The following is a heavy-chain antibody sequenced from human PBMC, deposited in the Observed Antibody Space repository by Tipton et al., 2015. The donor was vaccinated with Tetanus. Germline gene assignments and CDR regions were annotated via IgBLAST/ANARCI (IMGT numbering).Heavy chain of an antibody. CDR1: GFTFSSYA. Sequence: VQLVQSGGGVVQPGRSLRLSCAASGFTFSSYAMDWVRQAPGKGLEWVAVISYDGSNKYYADSVKGRFTISRDNSKNTLYLQMNSLRAEDTAVYYCAKVSGGYDLYYYYGMDVWGQGTTVAVSS. J-gene: IGHJ6*02. CDR3: AKVSGGYDLYYYYGMDV. CDR2: ISYDGSNK. V-gene: IGHV3-30*04. D-gene: IGHD5-12*01.